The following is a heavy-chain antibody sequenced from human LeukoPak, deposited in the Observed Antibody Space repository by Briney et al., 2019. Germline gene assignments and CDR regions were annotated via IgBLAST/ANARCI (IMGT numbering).Heavy chain of an antibody. Sequence: GGPLRLSCAASGFTFSSYWMHWVRQAPGKGLVWVSRINSDGSSTSYADSVKGRFTISRDNAKNTLYLQMNSLRAEDTAVYYCARRGDYYYYGMDVWGQGTTVTVSS. V-gene: IGHV3-74*01. CDR2: INSDGSST. CDR3: ARRGDYYYYGMDV. J-gene: IGHJ6*02. CDR1: GFTFSSYW.